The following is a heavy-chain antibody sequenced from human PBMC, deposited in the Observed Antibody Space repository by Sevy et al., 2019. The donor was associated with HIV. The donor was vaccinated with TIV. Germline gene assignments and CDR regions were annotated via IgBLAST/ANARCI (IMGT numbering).Heavy chain of an antibody. D-gene: IGHD3-22*01. J-gene: IGHJ4*02. CDR1: GYTFTSYD. Sequence: ASVKVSCKASGYTFTSYDINWVRQATGQGLEWMGWMNPNSGNTGYAQKFQGRVTMTRNTSISTAYMELSSLRSEDTAVYYCARDTYYYDSNGYFIFDSWGQGTLVTVSS. CDR3: ARDTYYYDSNGYFIFDS. V-gene: IGHV1-8*01. CDR2: MNPNSGNT.